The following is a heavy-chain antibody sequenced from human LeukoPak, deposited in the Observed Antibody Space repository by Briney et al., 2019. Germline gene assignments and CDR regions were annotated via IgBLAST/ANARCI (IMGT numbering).Heavy chain of an antibody. CDR3: AREPVAADY. J-gene: IGHJ4*02. D-gene: IGHD6-13*01. V-gene: IGHV4-38-2*02. Sequence: SETLSLTCAVSNYSVSNAYYWGWIRQPPGKGLEWIATIYHSGSTFYNPSLKSRVTISIDTSKNQFSLKLSSVTAADTAVYYCAREPVAADYWGQGTLVTVSS. CDR2: IYHSGST. CDR1: NYSVSNAYY.